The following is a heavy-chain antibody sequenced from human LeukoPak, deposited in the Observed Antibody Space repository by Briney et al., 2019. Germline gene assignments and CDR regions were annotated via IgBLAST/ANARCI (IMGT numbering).Heavy chain of an antibody. V-gene: IGHV4-39*01. D-gene: IGHD2-21*02. J-gene: IGHJ4*02. CDR3: ASGAAYCGGDCPPGPVDY. Sequence: PSETLSLTCTVSGGSISSSSYYWGWLRPPPGKGLEWLGSIYYSGSTYYNPSLKSRVTISVDTSKNQFSLKLSSVTAADTAVYYCASGAAYCGGDCPPGPVDYWGQGTLVTVSS. CDR2: IYYSGST. CDR1: GGSISSSSYY.